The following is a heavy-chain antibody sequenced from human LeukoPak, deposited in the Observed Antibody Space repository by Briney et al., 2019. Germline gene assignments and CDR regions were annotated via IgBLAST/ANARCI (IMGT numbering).Heavy chain of an antibody. J-gene: IGHJ5*02. Sequence: ASVKVSCRASGYTFIAYYMHWVRQAPGQGLEWMGWINPNSGGTNYAQKFQGRVTMTRDTSISTAYMDLSRLRSDDTAVYYCARGMGVLVPAATWFDPWGQGTLVTVSS. CDR3: ARGMGVLVPAATWFDP. D-gene: IGHD2-2*01. CDR1: GYTFIAYY. CDR2: INPNSGGT. V-gene: IGHV1-2*02.